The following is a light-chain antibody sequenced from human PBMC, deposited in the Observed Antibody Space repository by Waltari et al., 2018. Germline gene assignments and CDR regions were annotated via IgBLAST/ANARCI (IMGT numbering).Light chain of an antibody. CDR2: WAS. Sequence: DFVMSQSPDSLAVSLGERASINCKSSQSVLYSSNNKNYFAWYQQKPGQPPKLLLYWASTRESGVPDRFSGSGSGTDFTLTISSLQAEDVAVYYCQQYYSTPNTFGQGTKLEIK. CDR1: QSVLYSSNNKNY. CDR3: QQYYSTPNT. J-gene: IGKJ2*01. V-gene: IGKV4-1*01.